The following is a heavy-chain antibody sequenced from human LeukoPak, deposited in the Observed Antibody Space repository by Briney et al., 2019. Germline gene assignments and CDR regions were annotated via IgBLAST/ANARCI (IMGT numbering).Heavy chain of an antibody. D-gene: IGHD5-12*01. Sequence: SETPSLTCTVSGGSISSSSYHWGWIRQPPGKGLEWIGSIYYSGSTYYNPSLKSRVTISVDTSKNQFSLKLSSVTAADTAVYYCARGGSPDIVATTNPYYFDYWGQGTLVTVSS. V-gene: IGHV4-39*07. CDR1: GGSISSSSYH. J-gene: IGHJ4*02. CDR3: ARGGSPDIVATTNPYYFDY. CDR2: IYYSGST.